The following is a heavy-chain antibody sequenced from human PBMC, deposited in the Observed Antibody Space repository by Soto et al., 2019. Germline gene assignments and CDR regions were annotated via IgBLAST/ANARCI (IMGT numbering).Heavy chain of an antibody. V-gene: IGHV3-48*02. J-gene: IGHJ5*02. CDR1: GFTFSSYS. CDR3: ARDRYYDSSGMGWFDP. Sequence: GGSLRLSCAASGFTFSSYSMNWVRQAPGKGLEWVSYISSSSSTIYYADSVKGRFTTSRDNAKNSLYLQMNSLRDEDMAVYYCARDRYYDSSGMGWFDPWGQGTLVTVSS. D-gene: IGHD3-22*01. CDR2: ISSSSSTI.